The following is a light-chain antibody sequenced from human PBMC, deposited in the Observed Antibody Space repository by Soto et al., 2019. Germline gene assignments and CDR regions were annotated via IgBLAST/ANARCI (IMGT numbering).Light chain of an antibody. CDR1: SSDVGSYNL. Sequence: QSALTQPASVSGSPGQSITISCTGTSSDVGSYNLVSWYQQHPGKAPKLMIYEVSKRPSGVSNRFSGSKSGNTASLTSSGLQAEDEADYYCCSYAGRSTWVFGGGTKLTVL. CDR2: EVS. CDR3: CSYAGRSTWV. J-gene: IGLJ3*02. V-gene: IGLV2-23*02.